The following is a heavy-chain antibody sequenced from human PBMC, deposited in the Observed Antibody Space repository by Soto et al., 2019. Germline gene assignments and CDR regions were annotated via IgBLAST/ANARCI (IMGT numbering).Heavy chain of an antibody. Sequence: GGSLRLSCAASGFTFSSYAMHWVRQAPGKGLEWVAVISYDGSNKYYADSVKGRFTISRDNSKNTLYLQMNSLRAEDTAVYYCARDLFQVATAPGAFDFWCQGTMVSVSS. V-gene: IGHV3-30-3*01. J-gene: IGHJ3*01. CDR1: GFTFSSYA. CDR3: ARDLFQVATAPGAFDF. CDR2: ISYDGSNK. D-gene: IGHD5-12*01.